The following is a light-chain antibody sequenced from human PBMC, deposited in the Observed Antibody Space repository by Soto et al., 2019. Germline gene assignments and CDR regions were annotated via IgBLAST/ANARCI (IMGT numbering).Light chain of an antibody. CDR2: DAS. Sequence: DIQMTQSPSSLSASVGDRVTITCQASQDISNYLNWYQQKPGKAPKLLIYDASNLETGVPSRFSGSGSGTDFTFTISSLQPEDIATYSCKQYDNLPPWTFGQGTKVEIK. V-gene: IGKV1-33*01. CDR3: KQYDNLPPWT. J-gene: IGKJ1*01. CDR1: QDISNY.